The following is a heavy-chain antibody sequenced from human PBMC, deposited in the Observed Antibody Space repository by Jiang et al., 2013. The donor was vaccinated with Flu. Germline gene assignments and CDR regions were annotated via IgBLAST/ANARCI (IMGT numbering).Heavy chain of an antibody. Sequence: FSDYYMSWIRQAPGRGVEWVSYISSSGSTIYYADSVKGRFTISRDNAKNSLYLQMNSLRAEDTAVYYCARGVTWAAAGTDFQHWGQGTLVTVSS. CDR1: FSDYY. CDR2: ISSSGSTI. J-gene: IGHJ1*01. V-gene: IGHV3-11*01. CDR3: ARGVTWAAAGTDFQH. D-gene: IGHD6-13*01.